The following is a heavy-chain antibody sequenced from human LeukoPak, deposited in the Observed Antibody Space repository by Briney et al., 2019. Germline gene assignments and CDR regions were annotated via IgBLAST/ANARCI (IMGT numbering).Heavy chain of an antibody. CDR2: INPNSGGT. CDR1: GYTFTGYY. CDR3: ARDSDPTYYFDSGPYHAY. Sequence: VASVKVSCKASGYTFTGYYMHWVRQAPGQGLEWMGWINPNSGGTNYAQKFQGRVTMTRDTSISTAYMELSRLRSDDTAVYYCARDSDPTYYFDSGPYHAYWGQGTLVTVSS. J-gene: IGHJ4*02. V-gene: IGHV1-2*02. D-gene: IGHD3-10*01.